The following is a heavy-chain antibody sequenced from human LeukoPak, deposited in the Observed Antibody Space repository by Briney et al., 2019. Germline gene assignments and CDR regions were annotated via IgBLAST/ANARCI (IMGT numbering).Heavy chain of an antibody. Sequence: ASVKVSCTASGYTFTSYAMHWVRQAPGQRLEWMGWINAGNGNTKYSQKFQGRVTITRDTSASTAYMELSSLRSEDTAVYYCARDGIDIVVVPAANPHFDYWGQGTLVTVSS. CDR1: GYTFTSYA. CDR3: ARDGIDIVVVPAANPHFDY. V-gene: IGHV1-3*01. J-gene: IGHJ4*02. D-gene: IGHD2-2*01. CDR2: INAGNGNT.